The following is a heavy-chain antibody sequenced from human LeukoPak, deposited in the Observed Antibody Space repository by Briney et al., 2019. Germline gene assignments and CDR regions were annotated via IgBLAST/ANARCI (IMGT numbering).Heavy chain of an antibody. V-gene: IGHV1-69*05. CDR1: GGTFSNYV. J-gene: IGHJ6*03. Sequence: SVKVSCKASGGTFSNYVITWVRQAPGQGLEWMGGIIPIFGTANYAQKFQGRVTMTTDTSTSTAYMELRSLRSDDTAVYYCAREGAGGYDFGMDVWGKGTTVTISS. D-gene: IGHD5-12*01. CDR3: AREGAGGYDFGMDV. CDR2: IIPIFGTA.